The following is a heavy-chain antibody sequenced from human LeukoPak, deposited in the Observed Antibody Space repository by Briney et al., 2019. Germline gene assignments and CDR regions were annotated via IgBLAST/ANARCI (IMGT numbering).Heavy chain of an antibody. J-gene: IGHJ5*02. CDR2: ISAYNGNT. D-gene: IGHD2-15*01. CDR3: ARGRYCSGGSCYSRWFDP. CDR1: GYTFTSYG. Sequence: ASVKVSCKASGYTFTSYGISWVRQAPGQGLEWMGWISAYNGNTNYAQKLQGRVTMTTDTSTSTAYMELRSLRSDDTAVYYCARGRYCSGGSCYSRWFDPWGQGTLVPVSS. V-gene: IGHV1-18*01.